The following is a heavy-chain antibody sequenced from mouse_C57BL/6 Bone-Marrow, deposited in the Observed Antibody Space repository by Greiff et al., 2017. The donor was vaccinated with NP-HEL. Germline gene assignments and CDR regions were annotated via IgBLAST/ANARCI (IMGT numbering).Heavy chain of an antibody. Sequence: EVHLVESGGGLVQPKGSLKLSCAASGFSFNTYAMNWVRQAPGKGLEWVARIRSKSNNYAKYYADSVKDRFTISRDDSESMLYLQMNNLKTEDTAMYYCEVLLRYPYWYFDFWGKGTTVTVSS. V-gene: IGHV10-1*01. J-gene: IGHJ1*03. CDR1: GFSFNTYA. D-gene: IGHD1-1*01. CDR3: EVLLRYPYWYFDF. CDR2: IRSKSNNYAK.